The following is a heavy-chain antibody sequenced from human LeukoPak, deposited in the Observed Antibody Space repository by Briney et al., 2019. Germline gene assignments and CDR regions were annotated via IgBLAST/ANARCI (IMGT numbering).Heavy chain of an antibody. D-gene: IGHD4-17*01. CDR1: GVSISSGDYY. V-gene: IGHV4-30-4*01. CDR2: IYYSVST. CDR3: ARHAYGDYLYSRYGMDV. J-gene: IGHJ6*02. Sequence: SHTLCLTRTVSGVSISSGDYYWSFIRPPPGKGPEWVWDIYYSVSTYYNPSLKSRVTISVDTSNNQFSLKPSSVPAADTAVYYCARHAYGDYLYSRYGMDVWGQGTTVTVSS.